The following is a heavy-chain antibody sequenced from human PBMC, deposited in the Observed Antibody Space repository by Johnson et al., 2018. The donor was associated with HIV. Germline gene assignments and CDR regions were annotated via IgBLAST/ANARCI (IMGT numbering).Heavy chain of an antibody. V-gene: IGHV3-30*04. CDR3: ASWPHGSGSYQIDI. CDR2: ISYDGSNK. Sequence: QVQLVESGGGLVKPGGSLRLSCSASGFSFSNYAMHWVRQAPGKGLEWVAVISYDGSNKYYADSVKGRFTISRDNAKNSLYLQMNSLRAEDTAVYYCASWPHGSGSYQIDIWGQGTMVTVSS. CDR1: GFSFSNYA. J-gene: IGHJ3*02. D-gene: IGHD3-10*01.